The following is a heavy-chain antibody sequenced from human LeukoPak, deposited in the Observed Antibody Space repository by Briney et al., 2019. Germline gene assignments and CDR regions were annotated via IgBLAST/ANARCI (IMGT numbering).Heavy chain of an antibody. J-gene: IGHJ5*02. CDR2: IYHSGST. Sequence: SETLSLTCAVSGYSISSGYYWGWIRQPPGKGLEWIGSIYHSGSTYYNPSLKSRVTISVDTSKNQFSLKLSSVTAADTAVYYCAGGGGRMDIVVVPVATNWFDPWGQGTLVTVSS. CDR3: AGGGGRMDIVVVPVATNWFDP. D-gene: IGHD2-2*03. V-gene: IGHV4-38-2*01. CDR1: GYSISSGYY.